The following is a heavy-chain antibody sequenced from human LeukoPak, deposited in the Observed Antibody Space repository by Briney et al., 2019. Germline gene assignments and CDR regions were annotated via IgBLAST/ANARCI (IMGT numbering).Heavy chain of an antibody. CDR3: VKACGNNWYYYYYNMDV. Sequence: GGSLRLSCAASGFTFSSYAMTWVRQAPGKGLEWVSSISDSGGSTYYADSVRGRFTISRDNSKNTLYLQMNSLRAEDTALYYCVKACGNNWYYYYYNMDVWGQGTTVTVSS. J-gene: IGHJ6*02. V-gene: IGHV3-23*01. CDR2: ISDSGGST. CDR1: GFTFSSYA. D-gene: IGHD5-24*01.